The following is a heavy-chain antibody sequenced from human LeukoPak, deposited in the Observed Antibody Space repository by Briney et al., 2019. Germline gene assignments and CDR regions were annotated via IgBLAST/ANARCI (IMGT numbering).Heavy chain of an antibody. CDR1: GVPFSNYY. J-gene: IGHJ4*02. D-gene: IGHD6-19*01. Sequence: SETLSLTCGVSGVPFSNYYWSWVRQSPRQGLEWIGEINHSGYTNYNPPLKSRVTMSIDTSKNQFSLMLTSVTAADTGVYYCTRAVAGHPDWGQGTLVTVSS. CDR2: INHSGYT. CDR3: TRAVAGHPD. V-gene: IGHV4-34*01.